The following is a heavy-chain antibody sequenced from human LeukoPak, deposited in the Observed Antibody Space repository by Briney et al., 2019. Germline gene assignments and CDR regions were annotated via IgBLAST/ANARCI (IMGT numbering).Heavy chain of an antibody. CDR1: GGSISSYY. V-gene: IGHV4-59*01. CDR2: ISYSGNT. D-gene: IGHD5-24*01. J-gene: IGHJ4*02. Sequence: SETLSLTCTVSGGSISSYYWSWIRQPPGKGLEWIGYISYSGNTNYNPSLKSRVTISVDTSKNQFSLKLSSVTAADTAVYYCARGGGHNSPFGYWGQGTLVTVSS. CDR3: ARGGGHNSPFGY.